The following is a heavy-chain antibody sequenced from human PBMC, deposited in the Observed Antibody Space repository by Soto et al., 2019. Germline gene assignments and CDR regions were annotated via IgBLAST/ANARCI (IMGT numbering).Heavy chain of an antibody. Sequence: SETLSLACTVSGGSISSSSYYWGWIRQPPGKGLEWIGSIYYSGSTYYNPSLKSRVTISVDTSKNQFSLKLSSVTAADTAVYYCARHGLVGATSLFDYWGQGTLVTVSS. CDR1: GGSISSSSYY. CDR3: ARHGLVGATSLFDY. J-gene: IGHJ4*02. D-gene: IGHD1-26*01. V-gene: IGHV4-39*01. CDR2: IYYSGST.